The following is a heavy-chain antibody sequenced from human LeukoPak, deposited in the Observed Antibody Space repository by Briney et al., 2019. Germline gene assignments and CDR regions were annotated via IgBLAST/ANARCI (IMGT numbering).Heavy chain of an antibody. CDR3: AKDRDFWSGYYTGDDY. D-gene: IGHD3-3*01. V-gene: IGHV3-23*01. CDR1: GFTFSSYA. CDR2: ISGSGGST. Sequence: PGGSLRPSCAASGFTFSSYAMSWVRQAPGKGLEWVSAISGSGGSTYYADSVKGRFTISRDNSKNTLYLQMNSLRAEDTAVYYCAKDRDFWSGYYTGDDYWGQGTPVTVSS. J-gene: IGHJ4*02.